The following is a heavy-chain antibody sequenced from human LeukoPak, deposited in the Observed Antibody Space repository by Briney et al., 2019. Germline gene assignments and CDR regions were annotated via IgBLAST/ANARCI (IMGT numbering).Heavy chain of an antibody. CDR1: GGSISNYY. Sequence: SETLPLTCTVSGGSISNYYWSWIRQPPGKGLEWIGYIYYSGSTNYNPSLKSRVTMSVETSKNQFSLKVISVTAADTAVYYCARRYCRSSSCYSGFEYSGQGTLVTVSS. D-gene: IGHD2-2*02. J-gene: IGHJ4*02. V-gene: IGHV4-59*08. CDR3: ARRYCRSSSCYSGFEY. CDR2: IYYSGST.